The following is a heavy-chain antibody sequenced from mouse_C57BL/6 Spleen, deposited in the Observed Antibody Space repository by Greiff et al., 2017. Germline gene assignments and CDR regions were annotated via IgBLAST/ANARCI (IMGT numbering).Heavy chain of an antibody. CDR1: GFTFTDYY. CDR2: IRNKANGYTT. D-gene: IGHD4-1*01. J-gene: IGHJ4*01. Sequence: DVKLVESGGGLVQPGGSLSLSCAASGFTFTDYYMSWVRQPPGKALEWLGFIRNKANGYTTEYSASVKGRFTISRDNSQSILYLQMNALRAEDSATYYCARYWVGRFYAMDYWGQGTSVTVSS. CDR3: ARYWVGRFYAMDY. V-gene: IGHV7-3*01.